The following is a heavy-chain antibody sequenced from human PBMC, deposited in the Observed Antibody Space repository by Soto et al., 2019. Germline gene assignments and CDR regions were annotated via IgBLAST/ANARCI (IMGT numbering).Heavy chain of an antibody. J-gene: IGHJ4*02. CDR3: ARQRTTVVTQAYFDH. V-gene: IGHV4-39*01. CDR1: GGSITSSSYY. D-gene: IGHD4-17*01. CDR2: IYYSGRS. Sequence: SETLSLTCTVSGGSITSSSYYWGWIRQPPGKGLEWIGGIYYSGRSYYNPSLKSRVTMSVDTSKSQFSLTLNSVTAADAAVYYCARQRTTVVTQAYFDHWGQGTLVTVSS.